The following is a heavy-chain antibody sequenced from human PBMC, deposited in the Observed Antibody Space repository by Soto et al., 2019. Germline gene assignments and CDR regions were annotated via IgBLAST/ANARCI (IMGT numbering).Heavy chain of an antibody. Sequence: SVKVSCKASGGTFSSYAISWVRQAPGQGLEWMGGIIPIFGTANYAQKFQGRVTITADESTSTAYMELSSLRSEDTAVYYCARDPRGYCSGGSCYPPEESYYYGLDVWGQGTTVTVSS. CDR2: IIPIFGTA. CDR1: GGTFSSYA. J-gene: IGHJ6*02. V-gene: IGHV1-69*13. D-gene: IGHD2-15*01. CDR3: ARDPRGYCSGGSCYPPEESYYYGLDV.